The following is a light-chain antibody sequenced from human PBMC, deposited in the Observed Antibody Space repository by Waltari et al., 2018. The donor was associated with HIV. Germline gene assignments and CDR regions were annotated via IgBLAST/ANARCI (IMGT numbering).Light chain of an antibody. V-gene: IGLV2-14*01. J-gene: IGLJ2*01. CDR2: EDT. Sequence: QSALTQPASVSGSPGQSITISSTGASSDIRNYKYVSCHQPHPGIAHKLIIYEDTNRPSGVSNRVSGSKSGKTASLTISGLQAEDESDYYCSSYTDSSVIFGGGTKVTVL. CDR1: SSDIRNYKY. CDR3: SSYTDSSVI.